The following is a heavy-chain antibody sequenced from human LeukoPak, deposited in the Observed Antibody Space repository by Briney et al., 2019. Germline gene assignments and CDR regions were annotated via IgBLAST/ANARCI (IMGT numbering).Heavy chain of an antibody. V-gene: IGHV3-64*01. CDR3: ARDPRGYSYGYWYFDL. D-gene: IGHD5-18*01. Sequence: PGGSLRLSCAASGFTFSSYAMHWVRQAPGKGLEYVSAISSNGGSTHYANSVKGRVTISRDNAKNSLYLQMNSLRAEDTALYYCARDPRGYSYGYWYFDLWGRGTLVTVSS. CDR2: ISSNGGST. CDR1: GFTFSSYA. J-gene: IGHJ2*01.